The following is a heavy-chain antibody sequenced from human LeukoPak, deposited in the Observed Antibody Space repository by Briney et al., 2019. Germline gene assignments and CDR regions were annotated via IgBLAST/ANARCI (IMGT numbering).Heavy chain of an antibody. CDR3: ARGSVAGIDY. J-gene: IGHJ4*02. CDR2: INHSGST. D-gene: IGHD2-21*01. CDR1: GGSFSGYY. Sequence: SETLSLTCAVYGGSFSGYYWSWIRQPPGKGLEWIGEINHSGSTNYNPSLKSRVTISVDTFKNQFSLKLSSVTAADTAVYYCARGSVAGIDYWGQGTLVTVSS. V-gene: IGHV4-34*01.